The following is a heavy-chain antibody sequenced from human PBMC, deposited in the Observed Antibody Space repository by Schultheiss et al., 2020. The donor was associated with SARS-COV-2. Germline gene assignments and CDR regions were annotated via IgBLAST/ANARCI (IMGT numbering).Heavy chain of an antibody. V-gene: IGHV1-2*02. CDR2: INPSSGGT. CDR1: GYTFTGYY. D-gene: IGHD2-21*02. J-gene: IGHJ1*01. CDR3: ARVRGCGGDCGVDFQH. Sequence: ASVKVSCKASGYTFTGYYMHWVRQAPGQGLEWMGWINPSSGGTNYAQKLQGRVTMTTDTSTSTAYMELRSLRSDDTAVYYCARVRGCGGDCGVDFQHWGQGTLVTVSS.